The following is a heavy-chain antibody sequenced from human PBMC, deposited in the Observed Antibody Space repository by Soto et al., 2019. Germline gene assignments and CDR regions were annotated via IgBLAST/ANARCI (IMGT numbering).Heavy chain of an antibody. CDR2: INHSGST. Sequence: QVQLQQWGAGLLKPSETLSLTCAVYGGSFSGYYWSWIRQPPGKGLEWIGEINHSGSTNYNPSLKSRVTISVDTSKNQFTLKLSSXTAADTAVYYCASSTPGSSDYWGQGTLVTVSS. CDR3: ASSTPGSSDY. V-gene: IGHV4-34*01. CDR1: GGSFSGYY. D-gene: IGHD2-2*01. J-gene: IGHJ4*02.